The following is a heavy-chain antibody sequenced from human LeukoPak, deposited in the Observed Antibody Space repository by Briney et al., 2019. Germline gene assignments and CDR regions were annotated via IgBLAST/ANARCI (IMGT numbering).Heavy chain of an antibody. CDR3: ARDRIAAAEYGMDV. J-gene: IGHJ6*02. CDR2: ISHDVKTT. V-gene: IGHV3-30*04. D-gene: IGHD6-13*01. Sequence: PGKSLRLSCVASGFSFSDSVIHWVRQAPGKGLEWVAVISHDVKTTYYADSVKGRFTISRDNSKNTLYLQMNSLRAEDTAVYYCARDRIAAAEYGMDVWGQGTTVTVSS. CDR1: GFSFSDSV.